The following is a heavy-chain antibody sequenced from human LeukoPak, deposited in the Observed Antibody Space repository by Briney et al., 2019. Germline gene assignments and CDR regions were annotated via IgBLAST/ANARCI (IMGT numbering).Heavy chain of an antibody. J-gene: IGHJ4*02. V-gene: IGHV1-2*02. CDR1: GYTFTDYY. CDR2: IHPPSGGT. CDR3: VRDPGWLQVDY. D-gene: IGHD5-24*01. Sequence: ASVKVSCKASGYTFTDYYIHWVRQAPGQGLEWMGWIHPPSGGTNYAEKLQGRVTMTRDTSISTAYMELTRLASDDAGVYYCVRDPGWLQVDYWGQGTLLTVSS.